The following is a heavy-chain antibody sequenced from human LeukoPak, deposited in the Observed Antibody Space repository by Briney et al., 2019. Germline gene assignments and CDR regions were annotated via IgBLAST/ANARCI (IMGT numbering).Heavy chain of an antibody. CDR3: AKDRSHCSGGSCYWGHLDY. CDR2: IHYDGSND. J-gene: IGHJ4*02. Sequence: GGSLRLSCAPSGFTFTNFGMHWVRHAHGKGVGWVSFIHYDGSNDYYADSVKGRFTISRDNSKNTLYLQMNSLRGEDTAVYYCAKDRSHCSGGSCYWGHLDYWGQGTLVTVSS. D-gene: IGHD2-15*01. V-gene: IGHV3-30*02. CDR1: GFTFTNFG.